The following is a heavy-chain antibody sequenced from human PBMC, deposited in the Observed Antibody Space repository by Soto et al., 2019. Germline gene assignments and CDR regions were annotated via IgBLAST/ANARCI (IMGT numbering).Heavy chain of an antibody. CDR1: GFTFSSYA. V-gene: IGHV3-23*01. Sequence: EVQLLESGGGLVQPGGSLRLSCAASGFTFSSYAMSWVRQAPGKGLEWVSAISGSGGSTYNADSVKGQFTISRDNYKNTLYLQMNSLSAGDTAVYYYARPYDFWSGSRRPYYFDYWGQGTLVTVSS. CDR2: ISGSGGST. D-gene: IGHD3-3*01. CDR3: ARPYDFWSGSRRPYYFDY. J-gene: IGHJ4*02.